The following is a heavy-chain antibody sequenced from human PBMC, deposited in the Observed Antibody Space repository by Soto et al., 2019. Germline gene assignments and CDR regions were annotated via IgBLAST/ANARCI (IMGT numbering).Heavy chain of an antibody. J-gene: IGHJ4*02. CDR1: GFTFSSYG. D-gene: IGHD6-19*01. CDR3: AKDIVPLSYSSGYFDY. V-gene: IGHV3-30*18. CDR2: ISYDGSNK. Sequence: GGSLRLSCAASGFTFSSYGMHWVRQAPGKGLEWVAVISYDGSNKYYADSVKGRFTISRDNSKNTLYLQMNSLRAEDTAVYYCAKDIVPLSYSSGYFDYWGQGTLVTVSS.